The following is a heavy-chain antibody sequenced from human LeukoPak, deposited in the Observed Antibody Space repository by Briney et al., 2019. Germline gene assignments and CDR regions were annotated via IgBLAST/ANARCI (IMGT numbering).Heavy chain of an antibody. J-gene: IGHJ4*02. CDR1: GFTVSSNY. CDR3: ASVSGGTEYYFDY. V-gene: IGHV3-53*01. Sequence: GGSLRLSCAASGFTVSSNYMSWVRQAPGKGLEWVSVIYSGGSTYYADSVKGRFTISRDNSKNTLYLQMNSLRAEDTAVYYCASVSGGTEYYFDYWGRGTLVTVSS. D-gene: IGHD2-15*01. CDR2: IYSGGST.